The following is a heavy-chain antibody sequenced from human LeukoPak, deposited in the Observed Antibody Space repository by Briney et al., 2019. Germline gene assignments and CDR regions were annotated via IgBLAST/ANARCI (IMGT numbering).Heavy chain of an antibody. CDR1: GYNLTSYW. D-gene: IGHD3-10*01. V-gene: IGHV5-51*01. J-gene: IGHJ6*03. Sequence: GESLKISCNGYGYNLTSYWMGWVRQIPGKGLEWKRIIYPGDSDTRYSPSFQGQVTISADKSISTAYLQWSSLKASDTAMYYCARVTMVRGVITSYYYYYIDVWVKGTTVTVSS. CDR3: ARVTMVRGVITSYYYYYIDV. CDR2: IYPGDSDT.